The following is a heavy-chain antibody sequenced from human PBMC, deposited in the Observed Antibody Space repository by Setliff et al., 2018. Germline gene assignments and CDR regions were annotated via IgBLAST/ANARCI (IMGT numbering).Heavy chain of an antibody. CDR2: IKQDGSEK. CDR3: VKNGFGVVALGVNNWFDP. D-gene: IGHD3-10*01. J-gene: IGHJ5*02. Sequence: GGSLRLSCAASGFTFSSYWMSWVRQAPGKGLEWVANIKQDGSEKYYVDSVKGRFTISRDIAKNTLYLQMNSLRAEDTAVYYCVKNGFGVVALGVNNWFDPWGQGTLVTVSS. CDR1: GFTFSSYW. V-gene: IGHV3-7*03.